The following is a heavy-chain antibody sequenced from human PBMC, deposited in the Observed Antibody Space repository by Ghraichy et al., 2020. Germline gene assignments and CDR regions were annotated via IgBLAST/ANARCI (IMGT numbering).Heavy chain of an antibody. CDR3: ARGVTIFGVVNDAFDI. V-gene: IGHV4-59*01. Sequence: SETLSLTCTVSGGSISSYYWSWIRQPPGKGLEWIGYIYYSGSTNYNPSLKSRVTISVDTSKNQFSLKLSSVTAADTAVYYCARGVTIFGVVNDAFDIWGQGTMVTVSS. CDR1: GGSISSYY. J-gene: IGHJ3*02. D-gene: IGHD3-3*01. CDR2: IYYSGST.